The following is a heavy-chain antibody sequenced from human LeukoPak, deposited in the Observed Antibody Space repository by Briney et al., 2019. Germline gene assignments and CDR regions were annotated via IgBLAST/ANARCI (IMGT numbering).Heavy chain of an antibody. CDR2: ISWNSGSI. CDR1: GFTFNGYA. J-gene: IGHJ4*02. D-gene: IGHD1-26*01. Sequence: PGGSLRLSCAASGFTFNGYAMHWVRQAPGKGLEWVAGISWNSGSIYYADSVKGRFTISRDNAKNSLYLQMNSLRADDTALYYCAKGLVGEAYSFDYWGQGTLVTVSS. CDR3: AKGLVGEAYSFDY. V-gene: IGHV3-9*01.